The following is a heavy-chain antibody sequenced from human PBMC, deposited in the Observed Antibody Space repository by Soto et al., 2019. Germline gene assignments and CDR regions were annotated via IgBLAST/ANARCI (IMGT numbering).Heavy chain of an antibody. Sequence: QVQLQESGPGLVKPSETLSLTCTVSGGSISSYYWSWIRQPPGKGLEWIGYIYYSGSTNYNPSLKSRVSISVDTSQNQFSLKLCSVTAADTAVYYWARRYGSCFDIWGQGTMVTVSS. CDR3: ARRYGSCFDI. D-gene: IGHD3-10*01. V-gene: IGHV4-59*08. CDR1: GGSISSYY. J-gene: IGHJ3*02. CDR2: IYYSGST.